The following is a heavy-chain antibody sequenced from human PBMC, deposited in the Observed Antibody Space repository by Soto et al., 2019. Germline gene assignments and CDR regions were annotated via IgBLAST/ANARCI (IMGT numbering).Heavy chain of an antibody. CDR2: ISYSGST. CDR1: NGSISSTTYF. Sequence: SETLSLTCTVSNGSISSTTYFWGWIRQPPGKGLEWIGSISYSGSTFYNPSLKSRVTISVGTSKNQFSLKLSSMTAADTAVYYCARHYYGSGSYLPTFDYWGQGTLVTVSS. D-gene: IGHD3-10*01. J-gene: IGHJ4*02. CDR3: ARHYYGSGSYLPTFDY. V-gene: IGHV4-39*01.